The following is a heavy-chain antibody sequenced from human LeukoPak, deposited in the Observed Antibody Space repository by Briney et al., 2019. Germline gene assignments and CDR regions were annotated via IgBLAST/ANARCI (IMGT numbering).Heavy chain of an antibody. CDR3: ARRDYYDFSFDP. V-gene: IGHV5-51*01. J-gene: IGHJ5*02. CDR1: GYSFTNYW. D-gene: IGHD3-3*01. Sequence: GASLKISCKGSGYSFTNYWVDWVRQMPGKGLEWMGIIYPRDSDTRYSPSFQGQVTISADKSINTAYLQWSSLRASDTAMYYCARRDYYDFSFDPWGQGTLVTVSS. CDR2: IYPRDSDT.